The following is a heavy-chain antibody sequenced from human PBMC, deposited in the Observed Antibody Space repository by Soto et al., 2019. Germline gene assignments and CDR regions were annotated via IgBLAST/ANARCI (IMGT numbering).Heavy chain of an antibody. CDR1: GFSFSTAGEA. CDR3: AHSDGGYEIIYFDF. CDR2: VYWNDDK. D-gene: IGHD5-12*01. J-gene: IGHJ4*02. Sequence: GSGPTLVNPTQTLTLTCTFSGFSFSTAGEAVGWIRQPPGGALEWLALVYWNDDKRFSPSLKTRLTITGDTSKNQVVLSLTNVDPGDTATYFCAHSDGGYEIIYFDFWGQGTPVTVSS. V-gene: IGHV2-5*01.